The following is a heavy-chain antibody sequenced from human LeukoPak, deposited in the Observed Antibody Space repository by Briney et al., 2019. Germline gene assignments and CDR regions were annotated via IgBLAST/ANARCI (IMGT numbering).Heavy chain of an antibody. Sequence: ASVKVSCKASGYTFTGYYMHWVRQAPGQGLEWVRWINPNSGGTNYAQKFQGRVTMTRDTSISTAYMELSRLRSDDTAVYYCARAGSYDIVTGYHPFDAFDIWGQGTMVTVSS. J-gene: IGHJ3*02. CDR1: GYTFTGYY. V-gene: IGHV1-2*02. CDR3: ARAGSYDIVTGYHPFDAFDI. CDR2: INPNSGGT. D-gene: IGHD3-9*01.